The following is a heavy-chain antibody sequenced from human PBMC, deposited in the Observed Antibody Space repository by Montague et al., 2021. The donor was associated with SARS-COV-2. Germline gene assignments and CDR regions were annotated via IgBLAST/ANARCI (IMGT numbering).Heavy chain of an antibody. CDR2: VFYRGST. D-gene: IGHD1-26*01. CDR1: GDSISSLHYY. J-gene: IGHJ4*01. V-gene: IGHV4-39*01. CDR3: ARRAGVVGDTRFDY. Sequence: SETLSLTCTVSGDSISSLHYYWGWIRQSPGKGLEWIGNVFYRGSTYYXXXLRSRVTISVDTSKNQFALRLRSVTASDTAIYYCARRAGVVGDTRFDYWGQGILVPVSS.